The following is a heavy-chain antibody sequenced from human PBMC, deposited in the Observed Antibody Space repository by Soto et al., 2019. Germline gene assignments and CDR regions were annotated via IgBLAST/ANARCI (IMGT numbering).Heavy chain of an antibody. Sequence: SETLSLTCTVSGGSVSSGSYYWSWIRQPPGKGLEWIGYIYYSGSTNYNPSLKSRVTISVDTSKNQFSLKLSSVTAADTAVYYCARDGLLDSGIDYWGQGTLVTVSS. V-gene: IGHV4-61*01. CDR1: GGSVSSGSYY. CDR2: IYYSGST. D-gene: IGHD2-15*01. J-gene: IGHJ4*02. CDR3: ARDGLLDSGIDY.